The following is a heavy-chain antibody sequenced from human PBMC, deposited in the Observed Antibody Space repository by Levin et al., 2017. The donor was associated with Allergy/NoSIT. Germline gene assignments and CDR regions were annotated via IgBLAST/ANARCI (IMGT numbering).Heavy chain of an antibody. V-gene: IGHV4-34*01. J-gene: IGHJ4*02. CDR2: INHSGST. CDR1: GGSFSGYY. Sequence: KPSETLSLTCAVYGGSFSGYYWSWIRQPPGKGLEWIGEINHSGSTNYNPSLKSRVTISVDTSKNQFSLKLSSVTAADTAVYYCARVRGRGVVVVAATRYFDYWGQGTLVTVSS. D-gene: IGHD2-15*01. CDR3: ARVRGRGVVVVAATRYFDY.